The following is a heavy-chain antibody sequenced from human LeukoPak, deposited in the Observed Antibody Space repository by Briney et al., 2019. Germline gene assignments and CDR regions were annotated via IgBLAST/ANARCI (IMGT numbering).Heavy chain of an antibody. CDR2: ISGGGGTT. CDR3: ARDPNGDYIGAFEI. V-gene: IGHV3-23*01. Sequence: GGSLRLSCAVSGFNFNTYSMTWVRQAPGKGPEWVSAISGGGGTTLYADSVKGRFTISRDNSKNTLYLQMSSLRAEDTAVYYCARDPNGDYIGAFEIWGQGTMVTVSS. J-gene: IGHJ3*02. D-gene: IGHD4-17*01. CDR1: GFNFNTYS.